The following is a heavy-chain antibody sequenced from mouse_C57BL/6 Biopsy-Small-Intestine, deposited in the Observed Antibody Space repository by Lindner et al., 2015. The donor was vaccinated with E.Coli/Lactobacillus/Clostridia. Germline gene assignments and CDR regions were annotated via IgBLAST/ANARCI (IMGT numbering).Heavy chain of an antibody. V-gene: IGHV1S55*01. Sequence: SVKVSCKASGYSFTDYEINWVRLASGQGLEWMGWMNPNSGNKGFAQKFEGRISMTRDRSISTAYMELSSLRSDDTAIYFCATRDIVVAPGSYYYGLDVWGQGTTVTVSS. CDR2: MNPNSGNK. D-gene: IGHD1-1*01. J-gene: IGHJ1*01. CDR3: ATRDIVVAPGSYYYGLDV. CDR1: GYSFTDYE.